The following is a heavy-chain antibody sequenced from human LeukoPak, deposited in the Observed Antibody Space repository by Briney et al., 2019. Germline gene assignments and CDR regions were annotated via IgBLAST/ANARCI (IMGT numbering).Heavy chain of an antibody. V-gene: IGHV3-7*01. Sequence: GGSMRLSCAASGFTFSSLWMSWVRQAPGRGPEWVANINQDGGTTYYVASVKGRFTISRDNAKNSLSLQMSSLRAEDTAVYYCTKDRQGPNQYHMDVWGKGTTVTVSS. CDR3: TKDRQGPNQYHMDV. J-gene: IGHJ6*03. CDR2: INQDGGTT. CDR1: GFTFSSLW.